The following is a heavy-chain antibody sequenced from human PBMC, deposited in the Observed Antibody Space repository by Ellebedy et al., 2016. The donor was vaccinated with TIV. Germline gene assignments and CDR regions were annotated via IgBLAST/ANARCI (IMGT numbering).Heavy chain of an antibody. CDR2: IHTSITTI. D-gene: IGHD5-18*01. CDR1: GFTFSSYW. CDR3: AGGGYSYDSVFDI. J-gene: IGHJ3*02. V-gene: IGHV3-48*04. Sequence: GESLKISCAASGFTFSSYWMHWVRQAPGKGLEWVSSIHTSITTIYYADSVKGRFTISRDNAKNSLYLQMDSLRAEDTAVYFCAGGGYSYDSVFDIWGQGTMVTVSS.